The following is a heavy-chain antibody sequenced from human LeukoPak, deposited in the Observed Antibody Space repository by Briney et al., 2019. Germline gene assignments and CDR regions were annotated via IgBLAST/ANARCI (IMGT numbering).Heavy chain of an antibody. Sequence: GESLKISCKGSGYSFISYWIAWVRPMPGKGLEWMGIIYPGDSDTRYSPSFQGQVTISADKSINTAYLQWSSLKASDTAMYYCARPYGSGSYYSPFDYWGQGTLVTVSS. J-gene: IGHJ4*02. CDR3: ARPYGSGSYYSPFDY. V-gene: IGHV5-51*01. D-gene: IGHD3-10*01. CDR1: GYSFISYW. CDR2: IYPGDSDT.